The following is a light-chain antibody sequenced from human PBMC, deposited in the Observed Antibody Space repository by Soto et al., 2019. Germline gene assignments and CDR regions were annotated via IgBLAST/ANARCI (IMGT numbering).Light chain of an antibody. CDR2: DVS. Sequence: QSVLTQPASVSGSPGQSITISCTGTSSDVGGYNYVSWYQQHPGKAPKLMIYDVSDRPSGVSNRFSGSKSGNTASLTIAGLQDEDEADYYCSSYTSSSTPCVFGTGTKVTVL. CDR3: SSYTSSSTPCV. CDR1: SSDVGGYNY. V-gene: IGLV2-14*01. J-gene: IGLJ1*01.